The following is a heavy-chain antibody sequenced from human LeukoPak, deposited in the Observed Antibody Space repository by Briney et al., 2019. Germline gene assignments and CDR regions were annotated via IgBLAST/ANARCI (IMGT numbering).Heavy chain of an antibody. Sequence: PGGSLRLSCAASGFTFSSYAMSWVRQAPGKGLEWVSAICGSGGSTYYADSVKGRFTISRDNSKNTLYLQMNSLRAEDTAVYYCATGVMYSNNWSFDYWGQGSLVTVSS. J-gene: IGHJ4*02. D-gene: IGHD6-13*01. V-gene: IGHV3-23*01. CDR1: GFTFSSYA. CDR3: ATGVMYSNNWSFDY. CDR2: ICGSGGST.